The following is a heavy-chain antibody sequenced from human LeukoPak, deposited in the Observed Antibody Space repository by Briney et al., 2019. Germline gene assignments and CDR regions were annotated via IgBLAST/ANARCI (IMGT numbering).Heavy chain of an antibody. CDR1: GYTFTSYY. CDR3: ARESDYGDYVGRNWFDP. J-gene: IGHJ5*02. V-gene: IGHV1-46*01. CDR2: INPSGGST. D-gene: IGHD4-17*01. Sequence: GASVKVSCKASGYTFTSYYMHWVRQAPGQGLEWMGIINPSGGSTSYAQKFQGRVTMTRDTSTCTVYMELSSLRSEDTAVYYCARESDYGDYVGRNWFDPWGQGTLVTVSS.